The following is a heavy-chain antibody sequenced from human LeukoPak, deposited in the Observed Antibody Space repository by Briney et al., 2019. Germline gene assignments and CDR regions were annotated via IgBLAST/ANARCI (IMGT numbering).Heavy chain of an antibody. CDR2: IRSKTNSYAT. V-gene: IGHV3-73*01. CDR1: GLTFSGSA. D-gene: IGHD3-22*01. CDR3: TRLSYYYDSSGYYEDY. J-gene: IGHJ4*02. Sequence: LTGGSLRLSCAASGLTFSGSAMHWVRQASGKGLEWVGRIRSKTNSYATAYAPSVQGRFTISRDDSKNTAYLQMNSLKTEDTAVYYCTRLSYYYDSSGYYEDYWGQGTLVTVSS.